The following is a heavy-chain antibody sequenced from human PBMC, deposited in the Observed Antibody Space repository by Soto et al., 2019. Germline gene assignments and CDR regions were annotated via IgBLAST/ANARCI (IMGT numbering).Heavy chain of an antibody. J-gene: IGHJ4*02. V-gene: IGHV1-3*01. Sequence: ASVKVSCKASGYTFTVYAIHWVRQAPGQRPEWMGWINAGNGNTKYSQNFQDRLTMTRDTSANTGYMELNSLRSEDTAVYYCAREGDTGGLYPRYLDYWGQGTLVTVSS. CDR2: INAGNGNT. CDR1: GYTFTVYA. CDR3: AREGDTGGLYPRYLDY. D-gene: IGHD2-8*02.